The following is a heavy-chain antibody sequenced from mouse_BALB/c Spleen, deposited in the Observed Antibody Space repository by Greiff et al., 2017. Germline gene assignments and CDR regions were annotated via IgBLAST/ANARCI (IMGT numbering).Heavy chain of an antibody. D-gene: IGHD6-1*01. CDR1: GFTFSSYA. CDR3: APLLDY. Sequence: DVMLVESGGGLVKPGGSLKLSCAASGFTFSSYAMSWVRQTPGKRLEWVASISSGGSTYYPDSVKGRFTISRDNARNILYLQMSSLRSEDTAMYYCAPLLDYWGQGTSVTVSS. V-gene: IGHV5-6-5*01. J-gene: IGHJ4*01. CDR2: ISSGGST.